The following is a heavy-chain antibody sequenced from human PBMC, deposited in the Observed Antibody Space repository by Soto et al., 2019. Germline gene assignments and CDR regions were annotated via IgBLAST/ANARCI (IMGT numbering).Heavy chain of an antibody. J-gene: IGHJ6*02. CDR2: IYYSGRT. CDR1: GGSISSGGYY. CDR3: ARVSVIYYYYGMDV. Sequence: QVQLQESGPGLVKPSQTLSLTCTVSGGSISSGGYYWSWIRQHPGKGLEWIGYIYYSGRTYYNPSLKSRVTISVDTSKNQSSRKLSSVTAADTAVYYCARVSVIYYYYGMDVWGQGTTVTVSS. V-gene: IGHV4-31*03. D-gene: IGHD2-21*01.